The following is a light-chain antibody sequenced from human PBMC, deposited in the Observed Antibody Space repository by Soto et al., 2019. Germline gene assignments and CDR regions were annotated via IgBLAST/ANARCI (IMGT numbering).Light chain of an antibody. J-gene: IGKJ1*01. V-gene: IGKV2-28*01. CDR2: LGS. CDR1: QSLLHSNGYNY. Sequence: DIVMTQSPLSLPVTPGEPASISCRSSQSLLHSNGYNYLDWYLQKPGQSPQLLIYLGSNRASGVPDRFSGSGSGTDFTLKISRVEAEDVGVYYSMQALQTPWTFGQGTKVDIK. CDR3: MQALQTPWT.